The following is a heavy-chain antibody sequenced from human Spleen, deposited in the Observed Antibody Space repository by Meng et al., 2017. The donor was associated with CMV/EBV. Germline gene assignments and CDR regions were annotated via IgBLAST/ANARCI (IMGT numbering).Heavy chain of an antibody. CDR3: ARGTQLRFLEWLFMNDAFDI. D-gene: IGHD3-3*01. CDR1: GYTFTSYD. Sequence: ASVKVSCKASGYTFTSYDINWVRQATGQGLEWMGWMNPNSGNTGYAQKFQGRVTITRNTSISTAYMELSSLRSEDTAVYCCARGTQLRFLEWLFMNDAFDIWGQGTMVTVSS. V-gene: IGHV1-8*03. CDR2: MNPNSGNT. J-gene: IGHJ3*02.